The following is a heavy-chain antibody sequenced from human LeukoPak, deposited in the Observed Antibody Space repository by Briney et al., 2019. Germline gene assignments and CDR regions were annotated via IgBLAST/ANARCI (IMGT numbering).Heavy chain of an antibody. CDR2: ISYDGSNK. CDR3: AKVASSGWYDGYYFDY. Sequence: QPGGSLRLSCAASGFTFSSYGMHWVRQAPGKGLEWVAVISYDGSNKYYADSVKGRFTISRDNSKNTLYLQMNSLRAEDTAVYYCAKVASSGWYDGYYFDYWGQGTLVTVSS. J-gene: IGHJ4*02. D-gene: IGHD6-19*01. CDR1: GFTFSSYG. V-gene: IGHV3-30*18.